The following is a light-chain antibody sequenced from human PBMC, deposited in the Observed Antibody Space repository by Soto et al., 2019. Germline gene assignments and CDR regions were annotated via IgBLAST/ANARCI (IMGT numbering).Light chain of an antibody. Sequence: SYELTQSPSVSVSPGQTASITCSGDKLGNKYACWYQQKPGQSPVLVIYQDNKRPSGIPERFSGSHSGNTATLTISGTQAVDEAGYYCQAWDSSTVVFGGGTKVTVL. V-gene: IGLV3-1*01. CDR3: QAWDSSTVV. CDR1: KLGNKY. J-gene: IGLJ2*01. CDR2: QDN.